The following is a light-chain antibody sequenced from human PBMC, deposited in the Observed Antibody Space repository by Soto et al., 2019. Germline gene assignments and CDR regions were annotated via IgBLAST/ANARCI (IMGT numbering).Light chain of an antibody. V-gene: IGKV1-33*01. CDR3: QQYNSMLS. CDR2: DAS. J-gene: IGKJ4*01. CDR1: HDVSRN. Sequence: DLQMTQSPSSLSASEGDRVTITCQSSHDVSRNLNWFQQKPGEAPQLLIYDASNLERGVPSRFSGSGSGTDFTLTISSLQPGDVATYYCQQYNSMLSFGGGTEVEIK.